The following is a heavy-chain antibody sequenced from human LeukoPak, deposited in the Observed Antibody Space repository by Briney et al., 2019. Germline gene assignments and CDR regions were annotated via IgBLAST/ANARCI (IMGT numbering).Heavy chain of an antibody. Sequence: PGGSLRLSCAAPGFTFSSYGMHWVRQAPGKGLEWVAFIRYDGSNKYYADSVKGRFTISRDNSKNTLYLQMNSLRAEDTAVYYCAPGFDILTGYYRRGAFDYWGQGTLVTVSS. D-gene: IGHD3-9*01. CDR1: GFTFSSYG. V-gene: IGHV3-30*02. CDR3: APGFDILTGYYRRGAFDY. CDR2: IRYDGSNK. J-gene: IGHJ4*02.